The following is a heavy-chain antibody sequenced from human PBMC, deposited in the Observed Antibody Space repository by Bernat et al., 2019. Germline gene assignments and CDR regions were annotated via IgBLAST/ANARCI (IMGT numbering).Heavy chain of an antibody. D-gene: IGHD2-2*01. J-gene: IGHJ6*02. CDR3: AKRIVVGDLYGTNQHYYAMDV. CDR2: ISHSGSNT. CDR1: GFTFRNYA. Sequence: EVQLVESGGGLVLPGGSLRLSCAASGFTFRNYAMNWVRQAPGKGLEWVSVISHSGSNTDYANSVKGRFTVSRDNSRNTLHLQMNSLRAEDTAVYYCAKRIVVGDLYGTNQHYYAMDVWGQGTTVTASS. V-gene: IGHV3-23*04.